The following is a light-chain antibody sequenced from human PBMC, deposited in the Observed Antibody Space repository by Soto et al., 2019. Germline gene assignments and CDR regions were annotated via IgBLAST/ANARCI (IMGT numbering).Light chain of an antibody. CDR1: QSLVSRDGGIF. CDR3: MQGTHWPPWT. J-gene: IGKJ1*01. V-gene: IGKV2-30*01. CDR2: RVS. Sequence: EVVLTQSPLSLPVTVGQQASISCRSSQSLVSRDGGIFLNWFQQRPGQSPRRLIYRVSKRDSGGPDRFTGSGSGTDFKLKISRVEAEDVGIYYCMQGTHWPPWTFGQGTKVEI.